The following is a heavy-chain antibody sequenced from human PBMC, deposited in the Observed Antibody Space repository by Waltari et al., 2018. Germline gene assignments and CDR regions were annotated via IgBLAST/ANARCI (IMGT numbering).Heavy chain of an antibody. J-gene: IGHJ6*03. CDR3: ARDGRFPYYYYYMDV. D-gene: IGHD3-3*01. Sequence: QVQLQESGPGLVKPSETLSLTCTVSGGSISSYYWSWIRQPAGKGLEWIGRIYTSGSTNYNPSLKSRFTMSVDTSKNQFSLKLSSVTAADTAVYYCARDGRFPYYYYYMDVWGKGTTVTISS. CDR1: GGSISSYY. V-gene: IGHV4-4*07. CDR2: IYTSGST.